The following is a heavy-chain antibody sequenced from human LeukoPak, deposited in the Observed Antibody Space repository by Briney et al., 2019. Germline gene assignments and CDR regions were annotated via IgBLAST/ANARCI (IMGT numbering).Heavy chain of an antibody. Sequence: GGSLRLSCAASGFTFDDYGMSWVRQAPGKGLGWVSGINWNGGSTGYADSVKGRFTISRDNAKNSLYLQMNSLRAEDTALYYCARVSNYYDSSGYYPIDYWGQGTLVTVSS. V-gene: IGHV3-20*04. CDR3: ARVSNYYDSSGYYPIDY. D-gene: IGHD3-22*01. J-gene: IGHJ4*02. CDR2: INWNGGST. CDR1: GFTFDDYG.